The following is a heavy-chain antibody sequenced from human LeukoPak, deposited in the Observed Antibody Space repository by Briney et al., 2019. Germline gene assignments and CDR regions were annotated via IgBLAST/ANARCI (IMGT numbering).Heavy chain of an antibody. D-gene: IGHD3-22*01. CDR1: GFTFSSYS. J-gene: IGHJ4*02. V-gene: IGHV3-21*01. Sequence: GGSLRLSCAASGFTFSSYSMNWVRQAPGKGLEWVSSISSSSSYIYYADSVKGRFTISRDNAKNSLYLQMNSLRAEDTAVYYCAREGGYYYDSSGYYSDYWGQGTLVTVSS. CDR2: ISSSSSYI. CDR3: AREGGYYYDSSGYYSDY.